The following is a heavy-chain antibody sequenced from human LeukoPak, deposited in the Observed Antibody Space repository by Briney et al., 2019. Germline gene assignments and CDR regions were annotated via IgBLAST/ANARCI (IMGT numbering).Heavy chain of an antibody. CDR3: ARDRAWYSSSWYWYFDL. J-gene: IGHJ2*01. CDR1: GXTFSSYS. D-gene: IGHD6-13*01. CDR2: ISSSSSTI. Sequence: PGGSLRLSCAASGXTFSSYSMNWVRQAPGKGLEWVSYISSSSSTIYYADSVKGRFTISRDNAKNSLYLQMNSLRDEDTAVYYCARDRAWYSSSWYWYFDLWGRGTLVTVSS. V-gene: IGHV3-48*02.